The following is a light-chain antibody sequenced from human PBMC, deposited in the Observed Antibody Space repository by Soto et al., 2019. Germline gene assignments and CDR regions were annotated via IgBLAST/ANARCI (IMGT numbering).Light chain of an antibody. CDR2: WAS. CDR1: QSVLYSSNNKNY. J-gene: IGKJ1*01. Sequence: DIVMTQSPDSLAVSLGERATINCKSSQSVLYSSNNKNYLAWYQQRPGQPPKLLIYWASTRESGVPDRFSGSGSGTDFTLTISSMQAEDVAVYYCQHYYSTPRTFGQGTKVDIK. V-gene: IGKV4-1*01. CDR3: QHYYSTPRT.